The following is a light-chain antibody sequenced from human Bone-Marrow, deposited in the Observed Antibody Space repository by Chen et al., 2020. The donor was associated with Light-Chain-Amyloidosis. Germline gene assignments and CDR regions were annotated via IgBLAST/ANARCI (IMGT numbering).Light chain of an antibody. CDR2: DDS. J-gene: IGLJ3*02. Sequence: SYVLTQPSSVSVAPGQTATIACGGNNIGSTSVHWYQQPPGQAPLLVVYDDSDRPSGIPERLSGSNSGTTATLTISRVEAGDEADDYCQVWDRSSDRPVFGGGTTLTVL. CDR3: QVWDRSSDRPV. CDR1: NIGSTS. V-gene: IGLV3-21*02.